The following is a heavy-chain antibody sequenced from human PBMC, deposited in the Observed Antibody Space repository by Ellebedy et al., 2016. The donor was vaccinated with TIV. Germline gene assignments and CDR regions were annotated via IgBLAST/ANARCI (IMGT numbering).Heavy chain of an antibody. CDR1: GFTFSNAW. J-gene: IGHJ4*02. Sequence: GESLKISCAASGFTFSNAWMNWVRQASGKGLEWVGRIKSKTDGGTTDYAAPVKGRFSISRDDSQNTLYLQMNSLKIEDTAVYYCTTGRREQWDLLYWGQGTLVTVSS. CDR3: TTGRREQWDLLY. CDR2: IKSKTDGGTT. D-gene: IGHD1-26*01. V-gene: IGHV3-15*07.